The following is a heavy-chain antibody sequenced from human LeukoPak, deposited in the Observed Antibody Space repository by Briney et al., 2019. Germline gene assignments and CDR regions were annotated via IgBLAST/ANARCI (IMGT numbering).Heavy chain of an antibody. D-gene: IGHD3-22*01. CDR1: GFTFDDYA. CDR2: ISWNSGSI. V-gene: IGHV3-9*01. J-gene: IGHJ4*02. CDR3: AKDVDSVVITTGAFDY. Sequence: GRSLRLSCAASGFTFDDYAMHWVRPAPGKGLEWVSGISWNSGSIGYADSVKGRFTISRDNAKNSLYLQMNSLRAEDTALYYCAKDVDSVVITTGAFDYWGQGTLVTVSS.